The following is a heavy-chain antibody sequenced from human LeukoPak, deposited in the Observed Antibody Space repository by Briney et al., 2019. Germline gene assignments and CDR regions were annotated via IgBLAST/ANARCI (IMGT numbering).Heavy chain of an antibody. Sequence: PSETLSLTCAVYGGSFSGYYWSWIRQPPGKGLEWIGEINHSGSTNYNPSLKSRVTISVDTSKNQFSLKLSSVTAADTAVYYCARVRLYYGHDYWGQGTRVTVSS. V-gene: IGHV4-34*01. D-gene: IGHD3-10*01. CDR3: ARVRLYYGHDY. CDR1: GGSFSGYY. CDR2: INHSGST. J-gene: IGHJ4*02.